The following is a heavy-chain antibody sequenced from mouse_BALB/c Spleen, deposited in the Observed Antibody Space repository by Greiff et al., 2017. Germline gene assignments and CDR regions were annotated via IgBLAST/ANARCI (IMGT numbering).Heavy chain of an antibody. CDR3: KRFYGRWYFDV. CDR1: GFSITSDYV. V-gene: IGHV3-2*02. J-gene: IGHJ1*01. CDR2: ISYSGST. D-gene: IGHD1-1*02. Sequence: EVKLMESGPGLVKPSQSLSLTCTVTGFSITSDYVWNWLRQFPGNKLEWMGYISYSGSTNYNPSLKSRISITRDSSKNQFFLQLNSVTAEDTATYCCKRFYGRWYFDVWGAGTTVTVSS.